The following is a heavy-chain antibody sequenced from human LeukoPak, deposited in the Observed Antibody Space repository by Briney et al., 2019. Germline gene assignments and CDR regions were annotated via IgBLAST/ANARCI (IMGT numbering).Heavy chain of an antibody. CDR1: GSTFSSYA. CDR2: ISGSGATT. CDR3: AKDLLSVAGIHYYYYMDV. V-gene: IGHV3-23*01. J-gene: IGHJ6*03. D-gene: IGHD6-19*01. Sequence: PGGSLRLSCAASGSTFSSYAMSWVRQAPGKGLEWVSAISGSGATTYYADSVKGRFTISRDNSKNTLYLQMNSLRAEDTAVYYCAKDLLSVAGIHYYYYMDVWGKGTTVTISS.